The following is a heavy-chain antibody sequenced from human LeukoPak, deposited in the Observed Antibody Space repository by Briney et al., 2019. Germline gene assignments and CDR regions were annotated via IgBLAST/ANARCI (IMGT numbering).Heavy chain of an antibody. Sequence: GGSLRLSCAASGFTFSSFEMNGVPRAPGRGLEWWSFIGRGGSATFYADSVRGRFPISRDNAKNSLYLQMKTLRGEDTAVYYCARDGRFVDHWGQGTLVTVSS. CDR1: GFTFSSFE. V-gene: IGHV3-48*03. CDR3: ARDGRFVDH. CDR2: IGRGGSAT. J-gene: IGHJ4*02.